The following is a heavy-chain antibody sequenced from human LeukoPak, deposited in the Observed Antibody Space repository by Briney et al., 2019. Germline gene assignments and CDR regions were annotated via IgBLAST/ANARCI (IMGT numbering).Heavy chain of an antibody. CDR3: ARDNDHVGTL. CDR2: IIPIFGTA. Sequence: GASVKVSCKASGGTFSSYAIGWVRQAPGQGLEWMGGIIPIFGTANYAQKFQGRVTITADESTSTAYMELSSLRSEDTAVYYCARDNDHVGTLWGQGTMVTVSS. J-gene: IGHJ3*01. D-gene: IGHD1-14*01. V-gene: IGHV1-69*13. CDR1: GGTFSSYA.